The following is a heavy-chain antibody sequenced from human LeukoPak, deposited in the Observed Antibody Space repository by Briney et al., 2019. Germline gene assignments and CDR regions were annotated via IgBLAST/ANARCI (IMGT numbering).Heavy chain of an antibody. V-gene: IGHV4-39*01. J-gene: IGHJ3*02. CDR3: ARVLVTLIVVVPNNDAFDI. CDR1: GGSISSDNYY. CDR2: IFYSGST. D-gene: IGHD3-22*01. Sequence: PSETLSLTYTVSGGSISSDNYYWGWIRQPPGKGLEWIGSIFYSGSTYYNPSLKSRVTISVDTSKNQFSLKLSSVTAADTAVYYCARVLVTLIVVVPNNDAFDIWGQGTAVTVSS.